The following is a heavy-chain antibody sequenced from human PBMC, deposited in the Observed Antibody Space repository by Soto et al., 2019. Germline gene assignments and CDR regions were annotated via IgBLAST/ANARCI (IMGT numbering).Heavy chain of an antibody. V-gene: IGHV3-30*18. CDR3: AKDLADIVLVPAPGVYGMDV. CDR2: ISYDGSNK. D-gene: IGHD2-2*01. J-gene: IGHJ6*02. Sequence: GGSLRLACAASGFTFSSYGMHWVRQAPGKGLEWVAVISYDGSNKYYADSVKGRFTISRDNSKNTLYLQMNSLRAEDTAVYYCAKDLADIVLVPAPGVYGMDVWGQGTTVTVSS. CDR1: GFTFSSYG.